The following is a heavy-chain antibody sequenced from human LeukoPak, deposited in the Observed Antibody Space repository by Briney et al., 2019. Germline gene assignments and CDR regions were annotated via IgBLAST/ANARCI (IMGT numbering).Heavy chain of an antibody. J-gene: IGHJ4*02. Sequence: GESLKISCKGSGYSFTSYWIGWVRQMPGKGLEWMGIIYPGDSDTRYSPSFQGQVTISADKSISTAYLQWSSLKASDTAMYYCARRDQGDGYTYYLDYWGQGTLVTVSS. CDR3: ARRDQGDGYTYYLDY. V-gene: IGHV5-51*01. D-gene: IGHD5-24*01. CDR1: GYSFTSYW. CDR2: IYPGDSDT.